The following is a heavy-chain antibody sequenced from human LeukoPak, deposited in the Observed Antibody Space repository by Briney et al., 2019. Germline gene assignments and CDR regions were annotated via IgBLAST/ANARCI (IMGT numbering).Heavy chain of an antibody. CDR2: INHSGST. Sequence: PSETLSLTCAVYGGSFSGYYWSWIRQPPGKGLEWIGEINHSGSTNYNPSLKSRVTISVDTSKNQFSLKLSSVTAADTAVYYCARGSIAAAGGGFDYWGQGTLVTVSS. CDR1: GGSFSGYY. D-gene: IGHD6-13*01. CDR3: ARGSIAAAGGGFDY. J-gene: IGHJ4*02. V-gene: IGHV4-34*01.